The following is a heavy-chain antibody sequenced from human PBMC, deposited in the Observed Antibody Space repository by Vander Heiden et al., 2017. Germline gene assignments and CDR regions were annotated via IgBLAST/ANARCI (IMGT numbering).Heavy chain of an antibody. CDR1: GGPISTSSYY. CDR3: ARHGGIRIAVAGTIDY. J-gene: IGHJ4*02. Sequence: QLQLQESGPGLVKPSETLSLTCTVSGGPISTSSYYWGWIRQPPGKGLEWIGSIYYSGSTYYNPSLKCRVTISVDTSKNQFSLKLSSVTAADTAVYYCARHGGIRIAVAGTIDYWVQGTLVTVSS. CDR2: IYYSGST. D-gene: IGHD6-19*01. V-gene: IGHV4-39*01.